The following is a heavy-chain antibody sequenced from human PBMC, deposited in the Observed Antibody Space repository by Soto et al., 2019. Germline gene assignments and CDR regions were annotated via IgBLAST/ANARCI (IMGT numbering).Heavy chain of an antibody. Sequence: EVQLVESGGGLVQPGGSLRLSCAGSGFTLRDHYIDWVRQAPGKGLEWVGRSRDKPQGYSTAYAASVKGRFTTSRDESKNSAYLQMNSLKTEDTAVYYCARATYFSDSSGYTRCLDYWGQGTLVTVSS. CDR1: GFTLRDHY. D-gene: IGHD3-22*01. J-gene: IGHJ4*02. V-gene: IGHV3-72*01. CDR2: SRDKPQGYST. CDR3: ARATYFSDSSGYTRCLDY.